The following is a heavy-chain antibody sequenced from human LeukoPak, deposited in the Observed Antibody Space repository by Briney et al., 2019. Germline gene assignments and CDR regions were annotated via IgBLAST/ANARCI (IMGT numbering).Heavy chain of an antibody. V-gene: IGHV3-33*01. Sequence: PGRSLRLSCAASGFTFNSYGIHWVRQAPGKGVEWVAVIWYDGNNKYYADSVKGRFTISRDSSKNTMYLQMNSLRAEDTAVYYCAREHTTVTSLLDYWGQGTLVTVSS. CDR3: AREHTTVTSLLDY. CDR1: GFTFNSYG. D-gene: IGHD4-17*01. J-gene: IGHJ4*02. CDR2: IWYDGNNK.